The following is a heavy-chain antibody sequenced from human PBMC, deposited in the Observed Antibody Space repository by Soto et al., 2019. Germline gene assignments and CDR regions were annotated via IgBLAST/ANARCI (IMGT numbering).Heavy chain of an antibody. Sequence: PSETPSLTCTVSGGSINSGGYYWSWIRQHPGKGLEWIGYIYYSGSTYYNPSLKSRVTISVDTSKNQFSLKLSSVTAADTAVYYCARVCGGDCHNGMDVWGQGTRVTVAS. CDR3: ARVCGGDCHNGMDV. CDR2: IYYSGST. CDR1: GGSINSGGYY. J-gene: IGHJ6*02. V-gene: IGHV4-31*03. D-gene: IGHD2-21*02.